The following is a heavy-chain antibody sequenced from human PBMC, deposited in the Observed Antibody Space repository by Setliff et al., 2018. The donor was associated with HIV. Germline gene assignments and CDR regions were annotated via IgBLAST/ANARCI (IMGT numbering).Heavy chain of an antibody. J-gene: IGHJ4*02. D-gene: IGHD3-22*01. V-gene: IGHV1-2*02. CDR2: INPNNGGT. CDR3: ARDYYDSGGYIFLPELSDY. CDR1: GYTFTGYY. Sequence: GASVKVSCKASGYTFTGYYMHWVRQAPGQGLEWMGWINPNNGGTNYAQKFQGRVTMTRDTSISTAYMELSRLRSDDTAVYYCARDYYDSGGYIFLPELSDYWGQGTLVTVSS.